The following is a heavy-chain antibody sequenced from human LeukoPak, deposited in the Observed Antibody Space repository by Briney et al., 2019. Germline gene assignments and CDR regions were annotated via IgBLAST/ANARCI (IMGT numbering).Heavy chain of an antibody. Sequence: GASVKVSCKASGYTFTSYYMHWVRQALGQGLEWMGIINPSGGSTSYAQKFQGRVTMTRDTSTSTVYMELSSLRSEDTAVYYCAGNPGDSSPYYYYMDVWGKGTTVTISS. V-gene: IGHV1-46*01. CDR3: AGNPGDSSPYYYYMDV. CDR1: GYTFTSYY. D-gene: IGHD3-22*01. CDR2: INPSGGST. J-gene: IGHJ6*03.